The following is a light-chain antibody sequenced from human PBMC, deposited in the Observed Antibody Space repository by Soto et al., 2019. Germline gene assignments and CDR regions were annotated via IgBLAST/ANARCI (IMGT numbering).Light chain of an antibody. CDR1: QSVSDK. V-gene: IGKV3-20*01. CDR2: GAS. Sequence: NGLTQSPVTLSLSPGERATLSCRASQSVSDKLAWFQQKPGQAPRLLVYGASNRATGIPDRFSGSGSGTDFTLTISRLEPEDFAVYYWQQYGSSGTFGQGTK. J-gene: IGKJ1*01. CDR3: QQYGSSGT.